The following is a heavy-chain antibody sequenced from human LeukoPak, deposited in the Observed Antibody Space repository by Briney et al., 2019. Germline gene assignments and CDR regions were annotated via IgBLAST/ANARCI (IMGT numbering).Heavy chain of an antibody. CDR1: GFTFSSYW. J-gene: IGHJ3*02. D-gene: IGHD3-10*01. Sequence: QTGGSLRLSCAASGFTFSSYWMSWVRQAPGKGLEWVSAISGSGGSTYYADSVKGRFTISRDNSKNTLYLQMNSLRAEDTAVYYCAKSITMVRGLRHDAFDIWGQGTMVTVSS. V-gene: IGHV3-23*01. CDR2: ISGSGGST. CDR3: AKSITMVRGLRHDAFDI.